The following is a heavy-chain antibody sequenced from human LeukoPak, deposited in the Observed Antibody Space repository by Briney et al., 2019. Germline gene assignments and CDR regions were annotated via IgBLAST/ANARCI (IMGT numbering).Heavy chain of an antibody. CDR1: GGSISSSTYY. J-gene: IGHJ4*02. CDR2: IYYSGSS. CDR3: ARGDWKYGDFDR. V-gene: IGHV4-39*07. Sequence: SETLSLTCTVSGGSISSSTYYWGWIRQPPGKGLEWIGIIYYSGSSYYNPSLKSRVTISLDTSKNQFSLKLSSVTAADTAVYYCARGDWKYGDFDRWGQGTLVTVSS. D-gene: IGHD1-7*01.